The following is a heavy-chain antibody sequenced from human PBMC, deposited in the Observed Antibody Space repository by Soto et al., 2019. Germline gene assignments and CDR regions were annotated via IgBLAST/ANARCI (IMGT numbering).Heavy chain of an antibody. D-gene: IGHD3-10*01. J-gene: IGHJ6*02. CDR3: AREYYGSGSSYGMDV. CDR1: GGSFSGYY. CDR2: INHSGST. Sequence: SSETLSLTCAVYGGSFSGYYCSWIRQPPGKGLEWIGEINHSGSTNYNPSLKSRVTISVDTSKNQFSLKLSSVTAADTAVYYCAREYYGSGSSYGMDVWGQGTTVTVSS. V-gene: IGHV4-34*01.